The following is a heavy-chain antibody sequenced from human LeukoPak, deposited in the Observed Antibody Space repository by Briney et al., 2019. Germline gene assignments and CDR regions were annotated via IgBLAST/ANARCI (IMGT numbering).Heavy chain of an antibody. J-gene: IGHJ3*02. Sequence: SETLSLTCTVSGGSISSGDYYWSWIRQPPGKGLEWIGYIYYSGSTYYNPSLKSRVTISVDTSKNQFSLKLSSVTAADTAVYYCARQTRTGIPADAGAFDIWGQGTMVTVSS. CDR2: IYYSGST. V-gene: IGHV4-30-4*01. CDR3: ARQTRTGIPADAGAFDI. CDR1: GGSISSGDYY. D-gene: IGHD1-1*01.